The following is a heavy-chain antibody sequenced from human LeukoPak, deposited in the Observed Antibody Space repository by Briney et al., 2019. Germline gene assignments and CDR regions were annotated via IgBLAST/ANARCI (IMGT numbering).Heavy chain of an antibody. Sequence: SVKVSCKASGGTFRSYAISWVRQAPGQGLEWMGGIIPIFGTANYAQKFQGRVTITADESTSTAYMELSSLRSEDTAVYYCARDRLATRWFDPWGQGTLVTVSS. CDR2: IIPIFGTA. V-gene: IGHV1-69*13. CDR3: ARDRLATRWFDP. CDR1: GGTFRSYA. J-gene: IGHJ5*02. D-gene: IGHD6-19*01.